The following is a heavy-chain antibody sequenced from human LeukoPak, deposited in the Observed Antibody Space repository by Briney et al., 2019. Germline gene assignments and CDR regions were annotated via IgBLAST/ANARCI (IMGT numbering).Heavy chain of an antibody. CDR3: ARGQVWSGYTNNYYYYYGMDV. CDR1: GFTFSSYA. V-gene: IGHV3-21*01. Sequence: GGSLRLSCAASGFTFSSYAMSWVRQAPGKGLEWVSSISSSSSYIYYADSVKGRFTISRDNAKNSLYLQMNSLRAEDTAVYYCARGQVWSGYTNNYYYYYGMDVWGQGTTVTVSS. CDR2: ISSSSSYI. J-gene: IGHJ6*02. D-gene: IGHD3-3*01.